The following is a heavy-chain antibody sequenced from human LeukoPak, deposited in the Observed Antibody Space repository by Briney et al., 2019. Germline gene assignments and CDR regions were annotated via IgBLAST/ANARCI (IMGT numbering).Heavy chain of an antibody. D-gene: IGHD3-10*01. CDR1: GYAFTSYG. CDR3: ARVEWFGELLHQFDY. CDR2: ISAYNGNT. V-gene: IGHV1-18*01. J-gene: IGHJ4*02. Sequence: GASVKVSCKASGYAFTSYGISWVRQAPGQGLEWMGWISAYNGNTNYAQKLQGRVTMTTDTSTSTAYMELRSLRSDDTAVYYCARVEWFGELLHQFDYWGQGTLVTVSS.